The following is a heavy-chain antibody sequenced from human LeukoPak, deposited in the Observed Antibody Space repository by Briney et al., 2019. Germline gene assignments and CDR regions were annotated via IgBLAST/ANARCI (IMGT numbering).Heavy chain of an antibody. Sequence: GPSLRLSCAASGFTFSSYGMHWVRQAPGKGLEWVAVIWYDGSNKYYADSVKGRFTISRDNSKNTVDLQMNSLRAEDTAVYYCARWSQPYYYYGMDVWGQGTTVTVSS. J-gene: IGHJ6*02. CDR1: GFTFSSYG. V-gene: IGHV3-33*01. CDR3: ARWSQPYYYYGMDV. D-gene: IGHD2-2*01. CDR2: IWYDGSNK.